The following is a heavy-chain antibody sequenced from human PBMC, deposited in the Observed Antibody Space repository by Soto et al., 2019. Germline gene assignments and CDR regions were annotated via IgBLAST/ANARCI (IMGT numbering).Heavy chain of an antibody. CDR1: GYTLTELS. CDR2: FDPEDGET. J-gene: IGHJ4*02. CDR3: ATTGKYYDFWSGPYIKGANYFDY. V-gene: IGHV1-24*01. D-gene: IGHD3-3*01. Sequence: QVQLVQSGAEVKKPGASVKVSCKVSGYTLTELSMHWVRQAPGKGLEWMVGFDPEDGETIYAQKFQGRVTMTEDTSTDTAYMELSSLRSEDTAVYYCATTGKYYDFWSGPYIKGANYFDYWGQGTLVTVSS.